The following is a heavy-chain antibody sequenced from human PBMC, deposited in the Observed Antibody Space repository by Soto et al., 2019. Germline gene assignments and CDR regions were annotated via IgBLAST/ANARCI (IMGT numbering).Heavy chain of an antibody. CDR1: GFTFSRFW. V-gene: IGHV3-7*01. CDR3: ARGEDGRREGTYYFYMDV. CDR2: IKQDGSEK. J-gene: IGHJ6*03. Sequence: EGQLEESGGDLVQPGGSLRLSCAASGFTFSRFWMSWVRQAPGKGLEWVANIKQDGSEKNYVDSVKGRFTISRDNAKNSLYLQMNSLRVEDTAVYYCARGEDGRREGTYYFYMDVWGKWTTVTVSS. D-gene: IGHD1-1*01.